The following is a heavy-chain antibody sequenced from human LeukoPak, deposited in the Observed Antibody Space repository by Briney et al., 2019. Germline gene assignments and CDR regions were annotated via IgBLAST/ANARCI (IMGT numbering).Heavy chain of an antibody. CDR2: IYYSGNT. J-gene: IGHJ4*02. D-gene: IGHD3-22*01. Sequence: SETLSLTCTVSGGSISNYYWGWVRQAPGKGLEWIGSIYYSGNTYYNSSLKSRVTISVETSKNQFSLKLSSVTAADTAVYYCARVTGYMIEDYFDYWGQGTLVTVSS. CDR1: GGSISNYY. V-gene: IGHV4-39*07. CDR3: ARVTGYMIEDYFDY.